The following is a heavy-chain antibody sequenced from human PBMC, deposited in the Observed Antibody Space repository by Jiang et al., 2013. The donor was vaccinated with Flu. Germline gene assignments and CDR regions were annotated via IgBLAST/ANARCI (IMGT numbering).Heavy chain of an antibody. D-gene: IGHD3-16*02. Sequence: LLKPSETLSLTCAVYGGSFSGYYWSWIRQPPGKGLEWIGEINHSGSTNYNPSLKSRVTISVDTSKNQFSLKLSSVTAADTAVYYCAREVGRLHDYVWGSYRSAWFDPWGQGTLVTVSS. J-gene: IGHJ5*02. CDR3: AREVGRLHDYVWGSYRSAWFDP. CDR1: GGSFSGYY. CDR2: INHSGST. V-gene: IGHV4-34*01.